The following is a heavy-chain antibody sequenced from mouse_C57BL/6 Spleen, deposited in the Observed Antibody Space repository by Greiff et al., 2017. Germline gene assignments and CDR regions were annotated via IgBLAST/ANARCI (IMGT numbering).Heavy chain of an antibody. CDR1: GYTFTSYW. Sequence: QVQLQQPGTELVKPGASVKLSCKASGYTFTSYWMHWVKQRPGKGLEWIGNINPCNGGTNYNEKFKSKATLTVAKSSSTASTQLSCVACEDSAVCYCASEGDYWGQGTSVTVSS. CDR2: INPCNGGT. V-gene: IGHV1-53*01. CDR3: ASEGDY. J-gene: IGHJ4*01.